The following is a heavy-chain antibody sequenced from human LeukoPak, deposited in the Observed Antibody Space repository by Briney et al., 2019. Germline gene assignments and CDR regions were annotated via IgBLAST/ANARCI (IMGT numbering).Heavy chain of an antibody. CDR2: ISGSGGST. CDR3: ARDSHTFLRTSFDY. Sequence: GGTLRLSCAASGFTFSSYGMTWVRQAPGKGLEWVSAISGSGGSTYYADSVKGRFTISRDNAKNSLYLQMNSLRAEDTAVYYCARDSHTFLRTSFDYWGQGTLVTVSS. D-gene: IGHD4-17*01. CDR1: GFTFSSYG. V-gene: IGHV3-23*01. J-gene: IGHJ4*02.